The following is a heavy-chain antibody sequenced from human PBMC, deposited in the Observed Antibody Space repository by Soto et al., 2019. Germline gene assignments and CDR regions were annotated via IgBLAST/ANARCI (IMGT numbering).Heavy chain of an antibody. V-gene: IGHV1-18*01. Sequence: QVQLVQSGAEVKKPGASVKVSCKASGYTFTSYGISWVRQAPGQGFKWMGWISAYNGHTNYAQKLQGRVTMTTDTSTSTADMERRSLRSDDTAVYYWARSLSGYITHFDYWGQGTLVTVSS. CDR1: GYTFTSYG. J-gene: IGHJ4*02. CDR2: ISAYNGHT. D-gene: IGHD3-22*01. CDR3: ARSLSGYITHFDY.